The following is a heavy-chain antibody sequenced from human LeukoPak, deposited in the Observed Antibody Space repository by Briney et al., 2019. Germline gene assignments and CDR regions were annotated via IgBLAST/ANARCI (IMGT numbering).Heavy chain of an antibody. D-gene: IGHD6-6*01. Sequence: SETLSLTCTVSGGSTSSYYWSWIRQPAGKGLEWIGRIYTSGSTNYNPSLKSRVTMSVDTSKNQFSLKLGSVTAADTAVYYCAGVSSSRIDYWGQGTLVTVSS. CDR2: IYTSGST. J-gene: IGHJ4*02. V-gene: IGHV4-4*07. CDR1: GGSTSSYY. CDR3: AGVSSSRIDY.